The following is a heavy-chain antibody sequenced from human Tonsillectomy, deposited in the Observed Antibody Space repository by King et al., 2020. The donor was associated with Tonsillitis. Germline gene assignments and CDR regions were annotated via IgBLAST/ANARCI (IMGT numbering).Heavy chain of an antibody. J-gene: IGHJ4*02. CDR2: ISYDGTNK. V-gene: IGHV3-30-3*01. Sequence: VQLVESGGGVVQPGRSLRLSCAASGFTFSSYAMHWVRQAPGRGLEWVAAISYDGTNKYYADSVKGRFTISRDSSKNTLYLQMNSLRAADTAVYYCARDPLITMIAVVNFFDYWGQGTLVTVSS. CDR3: ARDPLITMIAVVNFFDY. D-gene: IGHD3-22*01. CDR1: GFTFSSYA.